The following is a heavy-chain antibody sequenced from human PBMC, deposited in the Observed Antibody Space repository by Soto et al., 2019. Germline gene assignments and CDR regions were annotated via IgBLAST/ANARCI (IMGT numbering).Heavy chain of an antibody. CDR2: INPSGVST. Sequence: ASVKVSCKASGYTFSRYYIHRVRQALGQGPEWMGVINPSGVSTTYAQKFQGRVTMTWDTSTSTVYMQLSSLRSEDTAVYYCAGEGLIAVDGQQDGSYYYGMDVWGQGNTVTGS. V-gene: IGHV1-46*01. CDR1: GYTFSRYY. CDR3: AGEGLIAVDGQQDGSYYYGMDV. D-gene: IGHD6-19*01. J-gene: IGHJ6*02.